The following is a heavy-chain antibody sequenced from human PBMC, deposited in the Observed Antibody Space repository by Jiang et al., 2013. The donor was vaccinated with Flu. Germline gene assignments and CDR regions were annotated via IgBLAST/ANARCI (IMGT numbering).Heavy chain of an antibody. CDR1: GGSVSSGSYY. J-gene: IGHJ5*02. Sequence: GSGLVKPSETLSLTCTVSGGSVSSGSYYWSWIRQPPGKGLEWIGYIYYSGSTNYNPSLKSRVTISVDTSKNQFSLKLSSVTAADTAVYYCARDQLAAAGKGGNWFDPWGQGNPGHRLL. D-gene: IGHD6-13*01. CDR3: ARDQLAAAGKGGNWFDP. V-gene: IGHV4-61*01. CDR2: IYYSGST.